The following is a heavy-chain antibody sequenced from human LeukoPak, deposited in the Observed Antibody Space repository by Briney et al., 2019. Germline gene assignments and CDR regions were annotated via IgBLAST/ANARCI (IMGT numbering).Heavy chain of an antibody. CDR1: GFPFISFS. D-gene: IGHD3-16*01. J-gene: IGHJ5*02. CDR2: ISSNRAKI. Sequence: PGGSLRLTCAASGFPFISFSIHWVRQAPGKGLGWVSSISSNRAKIFYADSVRGRFAISRDNARNSVYLQMNSLRAEDTALYFCAREIYDPRDMPLDHWGQGALVTVSS. V-gene: IGHV3-21*01. CDR3: AREIYDPRDMPLDH.